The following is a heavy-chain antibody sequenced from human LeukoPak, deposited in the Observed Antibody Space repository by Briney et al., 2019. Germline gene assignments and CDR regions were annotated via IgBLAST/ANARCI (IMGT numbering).Heavy chain of an antibody. CDR3: ATTLRFLEWHDAFDI. D-gene: IGHD3-3*01. Sequence: SETLSLTCTVSGGSISSYYWSWIRQPPGKGLEWIGYIYYSGSTNYNPSLKSRVTISVDTSKNQFSLKLSSVTAADTAVYYCATTLRFLEWHDAFDIWGQGTTVTVSS. J-gene: IGHJ3*02. V-gene: IGHV4-59*01. CDR1: GGSISSYY. CDR2: IYYSGST.